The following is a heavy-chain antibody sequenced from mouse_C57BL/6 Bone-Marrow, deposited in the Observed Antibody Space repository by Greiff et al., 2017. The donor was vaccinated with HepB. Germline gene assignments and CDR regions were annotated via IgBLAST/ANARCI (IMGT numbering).Heavy chain of an antibody. D-gene: IGHD2-2*01. CDR3: ATMVTGFFDY. Sequence: EVQVVESGGGLVKPGGSLKLSCAASGFTFSDYGMHWVRQAPEKGLEWVAYISSGSSTIYYADTVKGRFTISRDNAKNTLFLQMTSLRSEDTAMYYCATMVTGFFDYWGQGTTLTVSS. CDR2: ISSGSSTI. J-gene: IGHJ2*01. V-gene: IGHV5-17*01. CDR1: GFTFSDYG.